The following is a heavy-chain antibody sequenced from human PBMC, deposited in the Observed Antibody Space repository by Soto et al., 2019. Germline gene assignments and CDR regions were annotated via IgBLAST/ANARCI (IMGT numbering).Heavy chain of an antibody. V-gene: IGHV3-33*01. Sequence: PGGSLRLSCAASGFTFSNYGIHWVRQAPGKGLEWVAVIWHDGNNKDYADSVKGRFIISRDDAKSTVYLQMDSLRAEDTAVYYCARDEEANPWYVLDYWGLGTLVTVSS. CDR3: ARDEEANPWYVLDY. CDR2: IWHDGNNK. J-gene: IGHJ4*02. CDR1: GFTFSNYG. D-gene: IGHD3-10*02.